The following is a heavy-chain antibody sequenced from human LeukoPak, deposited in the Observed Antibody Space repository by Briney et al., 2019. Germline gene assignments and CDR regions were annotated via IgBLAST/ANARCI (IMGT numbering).Heavy chain of an antibody. V-gene: IGHV3-11*04. CDR2: ISSSGSTI. CDR3: ARTHYYDSSGYPYYFDY. CDR1: GFTFSDYY. Sequence: SGGSLRLSCAASGFTFSDYYMSWIRQAPGKGLEWVSYISSSGSTIYYADSVKGRFTISRDNAKNSLYLQMNSLRAEDTAVYYCARTHYYDSSGYPYYFDYWGQGTLVTVSS. J-gene: IGHJ4*02. D-gene: IGHD3-22*01.